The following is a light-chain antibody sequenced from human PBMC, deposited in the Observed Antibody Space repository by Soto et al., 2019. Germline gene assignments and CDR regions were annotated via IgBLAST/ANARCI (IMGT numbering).Light chain of an antibody. CDR2: GAS. J-gene: IGKJ2*01. CDR1: QTIRSY. V-gene: IGKV1-39*01. CDR3: QQRYSRPYT. Sequence: DIQMTQSPSSLSASVGDRVTITCRTSQTIRSYLNWYQQKPGKAPELLIYGASNLQSGVPSRFSGSGSGTDFTLTISSLQPEDFATYHCQQRYSRPYTFGQGTKVEIK.